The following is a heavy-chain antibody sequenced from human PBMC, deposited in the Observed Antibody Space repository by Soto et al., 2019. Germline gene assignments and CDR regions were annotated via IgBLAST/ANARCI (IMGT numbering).Heavy chain of an antibody. CDR2: IHTDGSST. V-gene: IGHV3-74*01. J-gene: IGHJ4*02. CDR1: GFTFSSDW. Sequence: EVQLVESGGGLVQPGGSLSLSCAASGFTFSSDWMHWVRQAPGKGLVWVSRIHTDGSSTSYADSGQGGFAISRDNAKTTLYLQMNSLTAEETAVYFCARGETRHSSSSVHWGQGTLVTVSS. CDR3: ARGETRHSSSSVH. D-gene: IGHD6-6*01.